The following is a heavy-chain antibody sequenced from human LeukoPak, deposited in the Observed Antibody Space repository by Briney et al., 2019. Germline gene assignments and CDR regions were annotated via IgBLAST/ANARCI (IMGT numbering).Heavy chain of an antibody. Sequence: SETLSLTCAVYGGSFSGYYWSWIRQPPGKGLEWIGEINHSGSTNYNPSLKSRVTISVDTSKNQFSLKLSSVTAADTAVYYCARHTQWLAASHWGQGTLVTVSS. D-gene: IGHD2-15*01. J-gene: IGHJ4*02. CDR1: GGSFSGYY. V-gene: IGHV4-34*01. CDR2: INHSGST. CDR3: ARHTQWLAASH.